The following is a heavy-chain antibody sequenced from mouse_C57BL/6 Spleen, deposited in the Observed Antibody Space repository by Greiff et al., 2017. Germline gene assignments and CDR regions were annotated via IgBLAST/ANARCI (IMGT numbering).Heavy chain of an antibody. CDR1: GYTFTSYW. Sequence: QVQLQQPGAELVRPGSSVKLSCKASGYTFTSYWMHWVKQRPIQGLEWIGNIDPSDSETHYNQKFKDKATLTVDKSSSTAYMQLSSLTSEDSAVYYCARGRVRLGWYFDVWGTGTTVTVSS. J-gene: IGHJ1*03. CDR2: IDPSDSET. V-gene: IGHV1-52*01. CDR3: ARGRVRLGWYFDV. D-gene: IGHD2-14*01.